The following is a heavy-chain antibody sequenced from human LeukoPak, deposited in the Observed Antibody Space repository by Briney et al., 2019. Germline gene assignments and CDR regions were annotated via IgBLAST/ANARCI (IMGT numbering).Heavy chain of an antibody. CDR2: IIPIFGTA. CDR3: ARDYSGSSHDWFDP. D-gene: IGHD1-26*01. CDR1: GGTFSSYA. J-gene: IGHJ5*02. V-gene: IGHV1-69*05. Sequence: ASVKVSCKASGGTFSSYAIGWVRQAPGQGLEWMGGIIPIFGTANYAQKFQGRVTVTTDESTSTAYMELSSLRSEDTAVYYCARDYSGSSHDWFDPWGQGTLVTVSS.